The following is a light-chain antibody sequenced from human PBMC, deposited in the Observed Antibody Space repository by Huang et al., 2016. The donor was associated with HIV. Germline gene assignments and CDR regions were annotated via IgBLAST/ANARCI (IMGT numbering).Light chain of an antibody. CDR3: QQYNSHPGT. V-gene: IGKV1-5*03. J-gene: IGKJ1*01. Sequence: DIQMTQSPSTLSASVGDRVTITCRASQSIRRGLAWYQQRPGRAPKLLIYETSTLQIGVPSRFSGRASGTQFTLTISSLQPDDFATYYCQQYNSHPGTFGQGTKVEMK. CDR1: QSIRRG. CDR2: ETS.